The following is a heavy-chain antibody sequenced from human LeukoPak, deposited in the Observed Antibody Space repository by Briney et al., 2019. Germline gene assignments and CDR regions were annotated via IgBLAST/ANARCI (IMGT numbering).Heavy chain of an antibody. V-gene: IGHV3-33*01. J-gene: IGHJ3*02. CDR2: IWYDGSNK. CDR3: ARDGNTVVTHDAFDI. D-gene: IGHD4-23*01. CDR1: GFTFSSYG. Sequence: GGSLRLSCAASGFTFSSYGMHWVRQAPGKGLQWVAVIWYDGSNKYYADSVKGRFTISRDNSKNTLYLQMNSLRAEDTAVYYCARDGNTVVTHDAFDIWGQGTMVTVSS.